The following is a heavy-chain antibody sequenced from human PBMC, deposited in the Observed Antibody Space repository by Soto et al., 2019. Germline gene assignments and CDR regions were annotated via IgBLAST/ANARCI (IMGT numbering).Heavy chain of an antibody. D-gene: IGHD3-3*01. V-gene: IGHV4-30-4*01. CDR2: IYHSGST. CDR3: GRLPFKIFRVVINYYGMDV. J-gene: IGHJ6*02. CDR1: GDSIRSDAHY. Sequence: PSETLSLTCTVSGDSIRSDAHYWTWIRQPPGKGLEWIGYIYHSGSTYHNPSLKSRVSISVDTSKNQFSLKVTSVTAADTAVYYCGRLPFKIFRVVINYYGMDVWGQGTTVTVSS.